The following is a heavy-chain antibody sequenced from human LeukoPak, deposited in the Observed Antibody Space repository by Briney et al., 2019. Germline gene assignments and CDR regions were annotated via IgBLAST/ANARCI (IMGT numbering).Heavy chain of an antibody. Sequence: GGSLRLSCAASGFTFSSYGMHWVRQAPGKGLEWVAFIRYDGSNKYYADSVKGRFTISRDNSKNTLYLQMNSLRAEDTAVYYCAKQGYCSSTSCPFDYWGQGTLVTVSS. D-gene: IGHD2-2*01. CDR3: AKQGYCSSTSCPFDY. J-gene: IGHJ4*02. CDR1: GFTFSSYG. V-gene: IGHV3-30*02. CDR2: IRYDGSNK.